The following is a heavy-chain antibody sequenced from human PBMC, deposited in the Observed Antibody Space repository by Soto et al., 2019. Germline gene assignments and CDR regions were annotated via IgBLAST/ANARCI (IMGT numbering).Heavy chain of an antibody. CDR1: GGTFSSYT. CDR2: IIPILGIA. Sequence: QVQLVQSGAEVKKPGSSVKVSCKASGGTFSSYTISWVRQAPGQGLEWMGRIIPILGIANYAQKYQGSVTITADKSTSTAYRERSSLRSQDTVVYYCASLLGAKDSGSQSWGRGTLVTGSS. D-gene: IGHD1-26*01. J-gene: IGHJ4*02. V-gene: IGHV1-69*02. CDR3: ASLLGAKDSGSQS.